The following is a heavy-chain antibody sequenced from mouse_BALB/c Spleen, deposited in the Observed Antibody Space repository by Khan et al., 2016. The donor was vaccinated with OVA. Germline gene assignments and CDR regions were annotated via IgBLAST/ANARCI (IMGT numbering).Heavy chain of an antibody. CDR3: ARWFTY. CDR2: ISYSGST. V-gene: IGHV3-2*02. Sequence: EVELVESGPGLVKPSQSLSLTCTVTGYSITSDYAWNWIRQFPGNKLEWMGYISYSGSTTYNPSLKSRISITRDTSKNQFFLQLNSVTTEDTATYYCARWFTYWGQGTLVTVSA. J-gene: IGHJ3*01. CDR1: GYSITSDYA.